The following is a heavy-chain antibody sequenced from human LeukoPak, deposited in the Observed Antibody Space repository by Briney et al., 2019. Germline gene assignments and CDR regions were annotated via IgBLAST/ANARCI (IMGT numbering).Heavy chain of an antibody. CDR2: ISGGGGST. D-gene: IGHD1-26*01. CDR1: GFTFSSYA. CDR3: AKDGPGIVGSFH. Sequence: GGSLRLSYAASGFTFSSYAMSWVRQAPGKGLEWVSAISGGGGSTYYADSVKGRFTISRDNSKNTLYLQMNSLRAEDTTVYYCAKDGPGIVGSFHWGQGTLVTVSS. J-gene: IGHJ4*02. V-gene: IGHV3-23*01.